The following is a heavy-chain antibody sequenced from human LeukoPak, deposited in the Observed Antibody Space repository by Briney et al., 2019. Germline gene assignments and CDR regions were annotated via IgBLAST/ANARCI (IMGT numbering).Heavy chain of an antibody. D-gene: IGHD3-10*02. CDR3: AELGITMIGGV. CDR2: IRKDASQI. J-gene: IGHJ6*04. Sequence: GGSLRLSCAASGFTFSTSWMSWVRQAPGKGLEWVANIRKDASQIYYVDSVRGRFTISRDNAKNSLYLQMNSLGAEDTAVYYCAELGITMIGGVWGKGTTVTISS. CDR1: GFTFSTSW. V-gene: IGHV3-7*01.